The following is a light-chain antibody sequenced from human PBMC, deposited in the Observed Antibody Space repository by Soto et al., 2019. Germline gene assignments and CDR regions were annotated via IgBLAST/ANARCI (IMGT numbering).Light chain of an antibody. J-gene: IGLJ1*01. Sequence: QSALTQPPSASGSPGQSVTISCTGSRSDVGDYKYVSWYQQYPGKAPKLIIYEVNRRPSGVPDRFSGSKSDYAASLTVSGLQAEDEADYYCCSYAGSSYVFGSGTKVTVL. CDR3: CSYAGSSYV. CDR2: EVN. V-gene: IGLV2-8*01. CDR1: RSDVGDYKY.